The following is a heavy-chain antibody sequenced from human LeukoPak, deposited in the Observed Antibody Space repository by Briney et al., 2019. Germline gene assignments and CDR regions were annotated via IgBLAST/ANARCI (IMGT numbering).Heavy chain of an antibody. V-gene: IGHV4-61*02. D-gene: IGHD3-10*01. Sequence: PSETLSLTCTVSGGSISSGTYYWSWIRQPAGKALEWIGRIYSSGSTDYNPSLKSRVTISVDTSKNQFSLKLSSVTAADTAVYYCARRHCYGSGSVGSEIFDIWGQGTMVTVSS. J-gene: IGHJ3*02. CDR2: IYSSGST. CDR1: GGSISSGTYY. CDR3: ARRHCYGSGSVGSEIFDI.